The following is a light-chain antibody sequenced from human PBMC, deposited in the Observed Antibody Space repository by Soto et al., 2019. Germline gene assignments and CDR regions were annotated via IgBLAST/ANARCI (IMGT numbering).Light chain of an antibody. Sequence: QSSLTQPPSASGTPGQRVTISCSTSSSNIGGNTVNWYQQVPGTAPKLLIYSYDQRPSGVPDRFSGSKSGTSASLAISGLQSEDEADYYCAPWDASTNGYVIGIGRKDTVL. J-gene: IGLJ1*01. CDR3: APWDASTNGYV. V-gene: IGLV1-44*01. CDR2: SYD. CDR1: SSNIGGNT.